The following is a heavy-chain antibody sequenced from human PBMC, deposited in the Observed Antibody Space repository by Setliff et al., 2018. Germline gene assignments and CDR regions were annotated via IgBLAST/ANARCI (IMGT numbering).Heavy chain of an antibody. V-gene: IGHV4-61*02. J-gene: IGHJ3*02. D-gene: IGHD3-10*01. Sequence: KTSETLSLTCAVSGGSISSGSYYWSWIRQPAGKGLEWVGRLHTSGSTNYNPSLKGRVTISVDTSKNQFSLNLSSVTAADTAVYYCARRWNFGPYGSGIHDGFDMWGEGTMVTVSS. CDR1: GGSISSGSYY. CDR3: ARRWNFGPYGSGIHDGFDM. CDR2: LHTSGST.